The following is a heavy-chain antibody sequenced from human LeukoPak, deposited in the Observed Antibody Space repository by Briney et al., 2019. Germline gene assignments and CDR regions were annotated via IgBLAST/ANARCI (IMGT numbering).Heavy chain of an antibody. CDR3: ARFNYYDSSGQS. D-gene: IGHD3-22*01. CDR2: VYHSGTT. Sequence: SGTLSLTCAVSGVSISSDTWWNWVRQPPGKGLEWIGEVYHSGTTNYNSSLKSRVTISLDKFKNQFSLNLSSVTAADTAVYYCARFNYYDSSGQSWGQGTLVTVSS. J-gene: IGHJ4*02. CDR1: GVSISSDTW. V-gene: IGHV4-4*02.